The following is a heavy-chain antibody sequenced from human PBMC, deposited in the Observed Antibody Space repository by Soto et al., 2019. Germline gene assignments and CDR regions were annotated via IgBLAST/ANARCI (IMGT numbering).Heavy chain of an antibody. CDR3: ARRRITMVRGVPFDY. CDR1: GGSISSSNW. Sequence: PSETLSLTCAVSGGSISSSNWWSWVRQPPGKGLEWIGEIYHSGSANYNPSLKSRVTISVDKSKNQFSLKLSSVTAADTAVYYCARRRITMVRGVPFDYWGQGTLVTVSS. D-gene: IGHD3-10*01. J-gene: IGHJ4*02. CDR2: IYHSGSA. V-gene: IGHV4-4*02.